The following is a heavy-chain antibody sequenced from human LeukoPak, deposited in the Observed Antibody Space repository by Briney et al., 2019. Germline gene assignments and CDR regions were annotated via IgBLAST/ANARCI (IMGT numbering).Heavy chain of an antibody. D-gene: IGHD4-17*01. CDR1: GYTFTSYD. CDR2: MNPNSGNT. Sequence: ASVKVSCKASGYTFTSYDINWVRQATGQGLEWMGWMNPNSGNTGYAQKFQGRVTMTRNTSISTAYMELSSLRSEDTAVYYCARPLTKDFGEYGYWGQGTLITVSS. CDR3: ARPLTKDFGEYGY. V-gene: IGHV1-8*01. J-gene: IGHJ4*02.